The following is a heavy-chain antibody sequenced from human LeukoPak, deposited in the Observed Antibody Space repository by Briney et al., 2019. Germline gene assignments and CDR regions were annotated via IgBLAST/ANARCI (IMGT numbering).Heavy chain of an antibody. J-gene: IGHJ4*02. CDR2: IYYSGST. V-gene: IGHV4-31*03. CDR3: ARGVQWSPLPDY. D-gene: IGHD2-15*01. Sequence: SETLSLTCTVSGGSISSGGYYWSWIRQHPGKGLEWIGYIYYSGSTYYNPSLKSRVTISVDKSKNQFSLKLSSVTAADTAVYYCARGVQWSPLPDYWGQGTLVTVSS. CDR1: GGSISSGGYY.